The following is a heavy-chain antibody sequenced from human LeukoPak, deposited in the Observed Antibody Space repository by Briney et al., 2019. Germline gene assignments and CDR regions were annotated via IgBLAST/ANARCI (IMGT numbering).Heavy chain of an antibody. CDR3: ARPYCSSTSCGHAELYFDY. V-gene: IGHV4-39*07. D-gene: IGHD2-2*01. CDR1: GGSTTSNYY. J-gene: IGHJ4*02. CDR2: IYYSGST. Sequence: SETLSLTCTVSGGSTTSNYYWGWIRQSPGRGLEWIGSIYYSGSTNYNPSLKSRVTISVDTSKNQFSLKLSSVTAADTAVYYCARPYCSSTSCGHAELYFDYWGQGTPVTVSS.